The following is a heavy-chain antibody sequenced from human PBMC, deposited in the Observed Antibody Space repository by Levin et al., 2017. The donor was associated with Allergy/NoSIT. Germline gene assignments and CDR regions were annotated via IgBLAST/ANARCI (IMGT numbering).Heavy chain of an antibody. CDR2: IYSGGSST. CDR1: GFTVSSNY. Sequence: GGSLRLSCAASGFTVSSNYMNWVRQAPGKGLEWLSVIYSGGSSTYYADSVKGRFTISRDNSKNTLYLQMNSLRAEDTAVYYCARTAPDDGKVDYWGQGTLVTVSS. V-gene: IGHV3-53*01. CDR3: ARTAPDDGKVDY. D-gene: IGHD1-14*01. J-gene: IGHJ4*02.